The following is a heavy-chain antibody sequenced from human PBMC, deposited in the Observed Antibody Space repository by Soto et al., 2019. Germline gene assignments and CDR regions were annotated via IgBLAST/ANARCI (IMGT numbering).Heavy chain of an antibody. CDR1: GSTFSTYE. D-gene: IGHD4-17*01. CDR2: IWYDGSNK. V-gene: IGHV3-33*08. Sequence: GGSLRLSCAASGSTFSTYEMNWVRQAPGKGLEWVAVIWYDGSNKYYADSVKGRFTISRDNSKNTLYLQMNSLRAEDTAAYYCARDGTMTTVTSIDYWGQGTLVTVSS. CDR3: ARDGTMTTVTSIDY. J-gene: IGHJ4*02.